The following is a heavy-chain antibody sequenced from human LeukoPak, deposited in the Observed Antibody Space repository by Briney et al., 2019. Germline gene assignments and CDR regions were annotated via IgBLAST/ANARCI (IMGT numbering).Heavy chain of an antibody. Sequence: PGGSLRLSCAASGFTFSSYSMNWVRQAPGKGLEWVSSISSSSYIYYADSVKGRFTISRDNAKNSLYLQMNSLRAEDTAVYYCARDSSGINWFDPWGQGTLVTVSS. CDR3: ARDSSGINWFDP. J-gene: IGHJ5*02. D-gene: IGHD6-19*01. CDR2: ISSSSYI. CDR1: GFTFSSYS. V-gene: IGHV3-21*01.